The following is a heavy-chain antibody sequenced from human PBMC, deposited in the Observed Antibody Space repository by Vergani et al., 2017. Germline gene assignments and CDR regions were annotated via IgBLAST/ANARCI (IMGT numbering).Heavy chain of an antibody. CDR3: ARDLLNSSSWYDY. Sequence: EVQLLESGGGLVQPGGSLRLSCAASGFTFSSYAMSWVRQAPGKGLEWVSAISGSGGSTYYADSVKGRFTISRDNSKNTLYLQMNSLRAEDTAVYYCARDLLNSSSWYDYWGQGTLVTVSS. D-gene: IGHD6-13*01. CDR1: GFTFSSYA. J-gene: IGHJ4*02. CDR2: ISGSGGST. V-gene: IGHV3-23*01.